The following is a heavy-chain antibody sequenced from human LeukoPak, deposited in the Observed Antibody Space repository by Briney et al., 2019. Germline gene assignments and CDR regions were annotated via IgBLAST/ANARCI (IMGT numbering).Heavy chain of an antibody. V-gene: IGHV3-23*01. CDR1: GFTFSSYA. J-gene: IGHJ4*02. Sequence: GGPLRLSCAASGFTFSSYAMSWVRQAPGKGLEWVSAISGSGGSTYYADSVKGRFTISRDNSKNTLYLQMNSLRAEDTAVYYCAGYCGGGSCYHDGFDYWGQGTLVTVSS. CDR3: AGYCGGGSCYHDGFDY. D-gene: IGHD2-15*01. CDR2: ISGSGGST.